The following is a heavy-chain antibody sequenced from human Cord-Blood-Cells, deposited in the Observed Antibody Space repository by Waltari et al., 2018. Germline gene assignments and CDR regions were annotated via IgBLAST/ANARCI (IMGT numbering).Heavy chain of an antibody. Sequence: EVQLVESGGGLVQPGGSLRLSCAASGFTFSSYWMSWVRQAPGKGLEWVANIKQDGSEKYYVDSVKGRFTISRDNAKNSLYLQMNSLRAEDTAVYYCARETAGKTEYFDYWGQGTLVTVSS. J-gene: IGHJ4*02. CDR2: IKQDGSEK. V-gene: IGHV3-7*01. CDR1: GFTFSSYW. CDR3: ARETAGKTEYFDY.